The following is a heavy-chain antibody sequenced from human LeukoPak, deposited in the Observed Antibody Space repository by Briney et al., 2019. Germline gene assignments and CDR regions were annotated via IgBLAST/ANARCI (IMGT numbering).Heavy chain of an antibody. V-gene: IGHV4-39*07. CDR3: ARDNLPKLRYFDWLLSDNWFDP. J-gene: IGHJ5*02. CDR2: IYYSGST. D-gene: IGHD3-9*01. Sequence: SETLSLTCTVSGGSISSSSYYWGWIRQPPGKGLEWIGSIYYSGSTYYNPSLKSRVTISVDTSKNQFSLKLSSVTAADTAVYYCARDNLPKLRYFDWLLSDNWFDPWGQGTLVTASS. CDR1: GGSISSSSYY.